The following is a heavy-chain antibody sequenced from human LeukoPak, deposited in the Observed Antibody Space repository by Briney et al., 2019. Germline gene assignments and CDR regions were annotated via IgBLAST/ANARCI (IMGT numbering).Heavy chain of an antibody. V-gene: IGHV3-11*01. D-gene: IGHD3-9*01. CDR1: GFTFSDYY. CDR2: ISSSGSTI. J-gene: IGHJ4*02. Sequence: GGSLRLSCAASGFTFSDYYMSWIRQAPGKGLEWVSYISSSGSTIYYADSVKGRFTISRDNAKNSLYLQMNSLRAEDTAVYYCARETSPDYDILTGYEYWGQGTLVTVSS. CDR3: ARETSPDYDILTGYEY.